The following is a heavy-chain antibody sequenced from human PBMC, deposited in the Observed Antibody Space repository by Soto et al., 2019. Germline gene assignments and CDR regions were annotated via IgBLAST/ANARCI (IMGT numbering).Heavy chain of an antibody. CDR1: RGYIISGTNY. J-gene: IGHJ4*02. CDR3: ARHEAGWYFDS. Sequence: SETLYLTCPVYRGYIISGTNYWAWIRQPPGKGLEWIANIYYSGSTFYNPSLKSRVTISLDTSKNQFSLKLRSVTAADTAVYYCARHEAGWYFDSWGQGTLVTVSS. CDR2: IYYSGST. V-gene: IGHV4-39*01. D-gene: IGHD6-25*01.